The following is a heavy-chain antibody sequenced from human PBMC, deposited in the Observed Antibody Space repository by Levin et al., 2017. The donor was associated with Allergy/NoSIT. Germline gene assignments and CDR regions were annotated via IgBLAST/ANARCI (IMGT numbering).Heavy chain of an antibody. J-gene: IGHJ4*02. D-gene: IGHD5-18*01. CDR2: ISGSGGST. V-gene: IGHV3-23*01. Sequence: ETLSLTCAASGFTFSSYAMSWVRQAPGKGLEWVSAISGSGGSTYYADSVKGRFTISRDNSKNTLYLQMNSLRAEDTAVYYCASELWLHYFDYWGQGTLVTVSS. CDR1: GFTFSSYA. CDR3: ASELWLHYFDY.